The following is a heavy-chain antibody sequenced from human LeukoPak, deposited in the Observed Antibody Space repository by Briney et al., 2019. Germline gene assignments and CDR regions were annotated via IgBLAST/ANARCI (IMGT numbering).Heavy chain of an antibody. CDR2: INPNSGGT. V-gene: IGHV1-2*02. Sequence: ASMKVSCKASGYTFTGYYMHWVRQAPGQGLEWMGWINPNSGGTNYAQKLQGRVTMTTDTSTSTAYMELRSLRSDDTAVYYCARVGGASGSYFNYYYGMDVWGQGTTVTVSS. J-gene: IGHJ6*02. CDR1: GYTFTGYY. D-gene: IGHD3-10*01. CDR3: ARVGGASGSYFNYYYGMDV.